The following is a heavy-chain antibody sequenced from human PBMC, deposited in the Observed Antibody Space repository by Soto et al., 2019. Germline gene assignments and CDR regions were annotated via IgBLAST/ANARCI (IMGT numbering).Heavy chain of an antibody. J-gene: IGHJ5*02. V-gene: IGHV3-23*01. CDR2: ISGSGGST. CDR1: GFTFRSYA. CDR3: AKGRVGYQLLYGNWFDP. D-gene: IGHD2-2*02. Sequence: GGSLRLSCAASGFTFRSYAMSWVRQAPGKGLEWVSAISGSGGSTYYADSVKGRFTISRDNSKNTLYLQMNSLRAEDTAVYYCAKGRVGYQLLYGNWFDPWGQGTLVTVSS.